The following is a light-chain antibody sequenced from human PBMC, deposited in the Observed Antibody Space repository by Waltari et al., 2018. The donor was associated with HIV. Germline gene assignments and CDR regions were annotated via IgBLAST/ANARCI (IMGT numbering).Light chain of an antibody. CDR3: AAWDDRLSGWV. V-gene: IGLV1-44*01. Sequence: QSVLTQPPSASGTPGPRATLSCSVICSNIGINTVNWYQHLPGTAPKLLIYSSNQRPSGVPDRFSGSKSGTSASLAISGLQSEDEADYYCAAWDDRLSGWVFGGGTKLTVL. CDR2: SSN. J-gene: IGLJ3*02. CDR1: CSNIGINT.